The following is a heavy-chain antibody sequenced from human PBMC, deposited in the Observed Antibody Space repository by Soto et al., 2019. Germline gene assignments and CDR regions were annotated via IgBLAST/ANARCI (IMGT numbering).Heavy chain of an antibody. V-gene: IGHV4-31*03. CDR2: IYYSGST. CDR3: ARYPRRDSSGYYYARGAFDI. Sequence: QVQLQESGPGLVKPSQTLSLTCTVSGGSISSGGYYWSWIRQHPGKGLEWIGYIYYSGSTYYNPSLKSRVTISVDTSKNQFSLKLSSVTAADTAVYYCARYPRRDSSGYYYARGAFDIWGQGTMVTVSS. J-gene: IGHJ3*02. CDR1: GGSISSGGYY. D-gene: IGHD3-22*01.